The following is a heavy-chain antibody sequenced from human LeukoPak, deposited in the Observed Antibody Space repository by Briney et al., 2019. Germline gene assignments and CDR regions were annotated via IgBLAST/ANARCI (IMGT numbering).Heavy chain of an antibody. CDR2: ISYDGSNK. Sequence: GGSLRLSCATSGFTFSTYAMHWVRQAPGKGLEWVAVISYDGSNKYYADSVKGRFTISRDNSKNTLYLQMNSLRAEDTAVYYCAKLSSSGYDFLAFDYWGQGTLVTVSS. J-gene: IGHJ4*02. CDR1: GFTFSTYA. CDR3: AKLSSSGYDFLAFDY. V-gene: IGHV3-30*04. D-gene: IGHD5-12*01.